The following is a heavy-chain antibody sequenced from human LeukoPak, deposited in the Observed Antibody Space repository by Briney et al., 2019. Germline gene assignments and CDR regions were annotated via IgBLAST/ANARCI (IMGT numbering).Heavy chain of an antibody. CDR3: AREMGLNIVATFGY. V-gene: IGHV3-33*08. J-gene: IGHJ4*02. CDR1: GFTFSSYG. Sequence: GGSLRLSCAASGFTFSSYGMSWVRQAPGKGLEWVALIWYDGSSKYYADSVRGRFTISRDNSKNTLHLQMDSLRAEDTAVYYCAREMGLNIVATFGYWGQGTLVTVSS. D-gene: IGHD5-12*01. CDR2: IWYDGSSK.